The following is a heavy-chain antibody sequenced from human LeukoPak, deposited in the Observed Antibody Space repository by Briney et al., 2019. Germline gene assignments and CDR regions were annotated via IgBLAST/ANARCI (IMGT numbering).Heavy chain of an antibody. J-gene: IGHJ6*03. CDR3: ARTSVTTHYYYYYYYMDV. D-gene: IGHD4-17*01. CDR2: IYYSGST. CDR1: GGSISSSSYY. Sequence: SETLSLTCTVSGGSISSSSYYWGWIRQPPGKGLEWIGYIYYSGSTNYNPSLKSRVTISVDTSKNQFSLKLSSVTAADTAVYYCARTSVTTHYYYYYYYMDVWGKGTTVTVSS. V-gene: IGHV4-61*05.